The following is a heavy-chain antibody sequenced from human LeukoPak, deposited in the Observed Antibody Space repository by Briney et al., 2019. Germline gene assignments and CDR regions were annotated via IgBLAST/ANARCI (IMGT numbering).Heavy chain of an antibody. CDR3: AKDFIVGATPDAFDI. V-gene: IGHV3-20*04. D-gene: IGHD1-26*01. Sequence: PGGSLRLSCAASGFTFDDYGMSWVRQAPGKGLEWVSGINWNGGSTGYADSVKGRFTISRDNAKNSLYLQMNSLRAEDTAVYYCAKDFIVGATPDAFDIWGQGTMVTVSS. J-gene: IGHJ3*02. CDR2: INWNGGST. CDR1: GFTFDDYG.